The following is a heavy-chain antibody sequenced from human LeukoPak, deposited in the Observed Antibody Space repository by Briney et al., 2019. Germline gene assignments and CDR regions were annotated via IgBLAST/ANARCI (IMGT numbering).Heavy chain of an antibody. D-gene: IGHD5-18*01. Sequence: GGSLRLSCAASGLTFSSYGMHWVRQAPGKGLEWVAFIRYDGSNKYYADSVKGRFTISRDNSKNTLYLQMNSLRAEDTAVYYCAKGEDSYGPNFGTGPIYWGQGTLVTVSS. CDR2: IRYDGSNK. CDR1: GLTFSSYG. CDR3: AKGEDSYGPNFGTGPIY. J-gene: IGHJ4*02. V-gene: IGHV3-30*02.